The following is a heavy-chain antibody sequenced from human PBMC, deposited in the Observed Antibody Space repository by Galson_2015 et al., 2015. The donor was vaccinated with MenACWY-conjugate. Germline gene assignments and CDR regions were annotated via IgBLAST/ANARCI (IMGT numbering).Heavy chain of an antibody. CDR3: ARGGIGALDY. Sequence: SLRLSCAASEFTFSSYSMYWVRHAPGKGLVWVSRIYNDGSDITYADSVKGRFTISRDNAKNTLFLQMNSLRAEDTAVYYCARGGIGALDYWAQGTLVTVSS. V-gene: IGHV3-74*01. CDR1: EFTFSSYS. CDR2: IYNDGSDI. D-gene: IGHD3-16*01. J-gene: IGHJ4*02.